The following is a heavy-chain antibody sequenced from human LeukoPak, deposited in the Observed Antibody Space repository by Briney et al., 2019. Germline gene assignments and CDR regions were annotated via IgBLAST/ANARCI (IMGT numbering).Heavy chain of an antibody. CDR2: IGAGGTFT. V-gene: IGHV3-23*01. CDR1: GFTFSSYA. CDR3: ARDYDFWGNNWFDP. D-gene: IGHD3/OR15-3a*01. J-gene: IGHJ5*02. Sequence: GGSLRLSCTASGFTFSSYAMNWVRQAPGKGLEWVSGIGAGGTFTYYADSVKGRFTISRDNSKNTLYLQMNSLRAEDTAVYYCARDYDFWGNNWFDPWGQGTLVTVSS.